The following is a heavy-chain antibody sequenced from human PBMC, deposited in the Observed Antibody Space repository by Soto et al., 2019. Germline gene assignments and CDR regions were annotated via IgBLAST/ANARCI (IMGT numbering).Heavy chain of an antibody. D-gene: IGHD4-17*01. V-gene: IGHV3-21*01. CDR1: GFTFSNYA. Sequence: GGPLRLSCAASGFTFSNYAMNWVRQAPGKGLEWVASISSSSNYIYYADSLKGRFTVSRDNAKNSLHLQVDSLRAEDTAVYYCARGGVYGGNSHPGWLDPWGQGTLVTVSS. J-gene: IGHJ5*02. CDR2: ISSSSNYI. CDR3: ARGGVYGGNSHPGWLDP.